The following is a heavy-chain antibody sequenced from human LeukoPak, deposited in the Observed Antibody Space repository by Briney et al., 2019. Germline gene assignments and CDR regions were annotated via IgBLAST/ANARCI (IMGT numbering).Heavy chain of an antibody. J-gene: IGHJ4*02. Sequence: SETLSLTCIVSGVYIDTNSHYWGWVRQPPGKGLEWIGYIYYSGSTYYNPSLKSRVTISVDTSKNQFSLKLSSVTAADTAVYYCARQLNWAFDYWGLGTLVTVSS. CDR3: ARQLNWAFDY. CDR1: GVYIDTNSHY. CDR2: IYYSGST. D-gene: IGHD7-27*01. V-gene: IGHV4-39*01.